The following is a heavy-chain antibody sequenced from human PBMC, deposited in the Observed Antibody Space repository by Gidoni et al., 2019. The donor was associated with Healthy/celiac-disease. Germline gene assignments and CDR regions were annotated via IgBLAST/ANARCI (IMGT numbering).Heavy chain of an antibody. CDR1: GFTFSSYA. D-gene: IGHD6-19*01. CDR2: ISGSGGST. Sequence: EVQLLESGGGLVQPGGSLRLSCAASGFTFSSYAMSWVRQAPGKGLEWVSAISGSGGSTYYADSVKGRFTISRDNSKNTLYLQMNSLRAEDTAVYYCATPPVHIAVADTRYYYYGMDVWGQGTTVTVSS. V-gene: IGHV3-23*01. J-gene: IGHJ6*02. CDR3: ATPPVHIAVADTRYYYYGMDV.